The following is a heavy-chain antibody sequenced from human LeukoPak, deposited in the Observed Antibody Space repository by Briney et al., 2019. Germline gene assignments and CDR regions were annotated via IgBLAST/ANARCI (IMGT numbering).Heavy chain of an antibody. V-gene: IGHV3-66*01. Sequence: GGSLRLSCAPSGFIVSNNYMSWVRQAPGKGLEWVSVIYRGGSTYYADSVKGRFTISRDNSKNTLYLQMNSLKTEDTAVYYCTTDLGSTTADAFDIWGQGTMVTVSS. CDR2: IYRGGST. CDR1: GFIVSNNY. D-gene: IGHD4-17*01. CDR3: TTDLGSTTADAFDI. J-gene: IGHJ3*02.